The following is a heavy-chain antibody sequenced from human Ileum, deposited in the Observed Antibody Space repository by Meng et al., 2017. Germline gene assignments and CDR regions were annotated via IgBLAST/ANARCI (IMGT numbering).Heavy chain of an antibody. Sequence: ASVKVSCKASGYTFTAYGIHWVRQAPGQRPEWMGTINGGNAATTYSRKFQDRVTFTRDSSATTVYMELASLRSEDTAVYFCARALDDETWIFGDFWGQGILVTVSS. D-gene: IGHD2-2*03. CDR1: GYTFTAYG. V-gene: IGHV1-3*01. CDR3: ARALDDETWIFGDF. J-gene: IGHJ4*02. CDR2: INGGNAAT.